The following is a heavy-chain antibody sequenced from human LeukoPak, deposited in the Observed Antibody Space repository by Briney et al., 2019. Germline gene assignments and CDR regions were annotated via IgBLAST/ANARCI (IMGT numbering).Heavy chain of an antibody. Sequence: KPAEPLSLTCTVSGGSIRSYYWSWIRQPPGKGLEWIGYIYYSGSTNYNPSLKSRVTISVDTSKNQFSLKLSSVTAADTAVYYCARDKKDYYDSSGYYYFAFDIWGQGTMVNVSS. CDR1: GGSIRSYY. J-gene: IGHJ3*02. V-gene: IGHV4-59*01. CDR2: IYYSGST. CDR3: ARDKKDYYDSSGYYYFAFDI. D-gene: IGHD3-22*01.